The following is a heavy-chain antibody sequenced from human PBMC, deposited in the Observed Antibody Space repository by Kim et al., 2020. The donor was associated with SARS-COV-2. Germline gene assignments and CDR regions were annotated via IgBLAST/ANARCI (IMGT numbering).Heavy chain of an antibody. CDR3: ARDQEWVGWFDP. D-gene: IGHD1-26*01. J-gene: IGHJ5*02. CDR1: GGSVSSGSYY. V-gene: IGHV4-61*01. CDR2: IYYSGST. Sequence: SETLSLTCTVSGGSVSSGSYYWSWIRQPPGKGLEWIGYIYYSGSTNYNPSLKSRVTISVDTSKNQFSLKLSSVTAADTAVYYCARDQEWVGWFDPWGQGTLVTVSS.